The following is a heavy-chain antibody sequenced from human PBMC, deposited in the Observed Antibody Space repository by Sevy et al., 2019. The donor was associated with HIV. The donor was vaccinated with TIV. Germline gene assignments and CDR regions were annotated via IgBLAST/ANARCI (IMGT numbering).Heavy chain of an antibody. CDR1: GFTFSSYG. CDR3: ARATDYGDYDAFDI. Sequence: GASLRLSCAASGFTFSSYGMHWVRQAPGKGLEWVAVIWYDGSNKYYADSVKGRFTISRDNSKNTLYLQMNSLRAEDTAVYYCARATDYGDYDAFDIWGQGTMVTVSS. J-gene: IGHJ3*02. V-gene: IGHV3-33*01. D-gene: IGHD4-17*01. CDR2: IWYDGSNK.